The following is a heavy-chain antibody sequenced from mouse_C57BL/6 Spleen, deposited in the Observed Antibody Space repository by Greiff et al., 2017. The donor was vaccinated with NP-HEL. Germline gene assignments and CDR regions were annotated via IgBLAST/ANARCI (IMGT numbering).Heavy chain of an antibody. J-gene: IGHJ1*03. CDR1: GYTFTSYG. Sequence: VQLQQSGAELARPGASVKLSCKASGYTFTSYGISWVKQRTGQGLEWIGEIYPRSGNTYYTEKFKGKATMTAAKSSSTAYMELRSLTSENSSVYFCARIITTVVATDWYFDVWGTGTTVTVSS. CDR3: ARIITTVVATDWYFDV. D-gene: IGHD1-1*01. V-gene: IGHV1-81*01. CDR2: IYPRSGNT.